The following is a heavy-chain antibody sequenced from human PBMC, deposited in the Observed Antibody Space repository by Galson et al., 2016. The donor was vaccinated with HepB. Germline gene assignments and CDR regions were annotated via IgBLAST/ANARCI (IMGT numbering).Heavy chain of an antibody. Sequence: SLRLSCAASGFTFSSDAMNWVRQAPGKGLEWVSAILNSGASTTYADSVKGRFTISRDNSKNTVYLQMNNLRAEDTAVYYCAKCLWVRGVYPFDPWGQGTLVTVSS. V-gene: IGHV3-23*01. CDR1: GFTFSSDA. D-gene: IGHD3-10*01. J-gene: IGHJ5*02. CDR3: AKCLWVRGVYPFDP. CDR2: ILNSGAST.